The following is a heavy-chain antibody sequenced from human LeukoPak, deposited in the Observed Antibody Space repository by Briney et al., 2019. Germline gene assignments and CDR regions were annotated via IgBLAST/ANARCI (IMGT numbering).Heavy chain of an antibody. CDR2: INSNSGAR. CDR3: ARGRGGATTGFDH. J-gene: IGHJ4*02. D-gene: IGHD1-26*01. CDR1: GYTFSGYY. Sequence: ASVKVSCKASGYTFSGYYMNWVRQAPGQGLESMGWINSNSGARNYAPKFQGRVTFSRDNSISTAYMELSSLRSDDTAIYYCARGRGGATTGFDHWGQGTLVTVSS. V-gene: IGHV1-2*02.